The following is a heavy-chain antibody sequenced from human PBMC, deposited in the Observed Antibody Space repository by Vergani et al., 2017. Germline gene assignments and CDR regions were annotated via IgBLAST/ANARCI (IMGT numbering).Heavy chain of an antibody. Sequence: QVQLQESGPGLVKPSETLSLTCPVSGGSISSYYWSWIRQPPGKGLEWIGYIYYSGSTNYNPSLKSRVTISVDTSKNQFSLKLSSVTAADTAVYYCARGRYSSSSPGGWFDPWGQGTLVTVSS. CDR2: IYYSGST. CDR3: ARGRYSSSSPGGWFDP. V-gene: IGHV4-59*01. D-gene: IGHD6-13*01. J-gene: IGHJ5*02. CDR1: GGSISSYY.